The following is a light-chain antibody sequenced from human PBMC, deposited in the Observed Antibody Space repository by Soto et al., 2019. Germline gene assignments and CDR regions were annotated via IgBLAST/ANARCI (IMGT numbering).Light chain of an antibody. J-gene: IGLJ1*01. Sequence: QSVLTQPASVSGSPGQSITISCTGTSSDVGGYNYVSWYQQHPGKAPKLVIYEVSNRPSGVSNRFSGSKSGFTASLTISGLQPEDEADYYCSSFTSRNTPYVFGTGTKLTVL. V-gene: IGLV2-14*01. CDR2: EVS. CDR3: SSFTSRNTPYV. CDR1: SSDVGGYNY.